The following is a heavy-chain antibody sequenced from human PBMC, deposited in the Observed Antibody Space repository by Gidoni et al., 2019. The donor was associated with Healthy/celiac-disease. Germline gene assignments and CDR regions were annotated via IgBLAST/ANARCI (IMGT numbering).Heavy chain of an antibody. V-gene: IGHV3-21*01. D-gene: IGHD6-13*01. Sequence: EVQLVESGGGLVKPGGSLRLSCAASGFTFSSYSMNWVRQAPGKGLEWVSSISSSSSYIDYADSVKGRFTIARDNAKNSLYLQMNSLRAEDTAVYYCARDVAAAGDFDYWGQGTLVTVSS. J-gene: IGHJ4*02. CDR3: ARDVAAAGDFDY. CDR1: GFTFSSYS. CDR2: ISSSSSYI.